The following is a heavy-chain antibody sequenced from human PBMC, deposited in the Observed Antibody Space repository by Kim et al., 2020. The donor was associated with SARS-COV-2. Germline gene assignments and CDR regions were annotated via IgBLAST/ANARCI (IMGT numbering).Heavy chain of an antibody. V-gene: IGHV1-2*02. Sequence: ASVKVSCKASGYTFTGYYMHWVRQAPGQGLEWMGWINPNSGGTNYAQKFQGRVTMTRDTSISTAYMELSRLRSDDTAVYYCARRRPRGIVVVPAAFPWFDPWGQGTLVTVSS. D-gene: IGHD2-2*01. J-gene: IGHJ5*02. CDR2: INPNSGGT. CDR3: ARRRPRGIVVVPAAFPWFDP. CDR1: GYTFTGYY.